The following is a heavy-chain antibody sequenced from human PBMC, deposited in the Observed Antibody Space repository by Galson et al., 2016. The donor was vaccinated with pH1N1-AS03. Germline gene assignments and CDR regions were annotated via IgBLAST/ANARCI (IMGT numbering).Heavy chain of an antibody. CDR1: GFNFDNYA. Sequence: SLRLSCAASGFNFDNYAMHWVRQARGKGLEWVSGISWNSGTFDYADSVKGRFTISRDSAKNSLYLQMNSLRDEDTAVYYCARAVGGGDSFWGQGTLVTVSA. J-gene: IGHJ4*02. CDR2: ISWNSGTF. CDR3: ARAVGGGDSF. D-gene: IGHD2-21*02. V-gene: IGHV3-9*01.